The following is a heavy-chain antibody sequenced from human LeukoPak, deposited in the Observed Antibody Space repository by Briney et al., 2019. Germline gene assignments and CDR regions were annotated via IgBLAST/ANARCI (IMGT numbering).Heavy chain of an antibody. Sequence: GGSLRLSCAASGFTFSNAWMSWVRQAPGKGLVWVSRINSDGSSTSYADPVKGRFTISRDNAKNTLYLQMNSLRAEDTAVYYCARASRYCSSTSCYPKYWGQGTLVTVSS. D-gene: IGHD2-2*01. CDR2: INSDGSST. V-gene: IGHV3-74*01. CDR3: ARASRYCSSTSCYPKY. CDR1: GFTFSNAW. J-gene: IGHJ4*02.